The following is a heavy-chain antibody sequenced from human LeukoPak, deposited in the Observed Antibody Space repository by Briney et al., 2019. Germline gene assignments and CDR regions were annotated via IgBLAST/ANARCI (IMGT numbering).Heavy chain of an antibody. V-gene: IGHV1-69*13. CDR3: ARGGAWVTIDY. Sequence: GASVKVSCKASGGTFSNYAISWVRQAPGQGLEWMGGIIPIFGTTNYAQMFQGRFTITADESTSTAYMELSSLRSEDTAVYYCARGGAWVTIDYWGQGTLVTVSS. CDR2: IIPIFGTT. D-gene: IGHD5-18*01. CDR1: GGTFSNYA. J-gene: IGHJ4*02.